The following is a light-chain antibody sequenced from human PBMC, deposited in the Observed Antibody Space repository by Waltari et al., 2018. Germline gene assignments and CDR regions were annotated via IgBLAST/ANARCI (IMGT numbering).Light chain of an antibody. V-gene: IGLV2-8*01. CDR2: EVS. CDR3: SSFAGYNTPFV. Sequence: QSALTQPPSASGSPGQSVTTSCTGTSSDVGRYNYVSWYQHHPGEAPKLIISEVSKRPSGLPDRFSGSKSGNKASLTVSGLQPEDEADYYCSSFAGYNTPFVFGTGTKVTVL. CDR1: SSDVGRYNY. J-gene: IGLJ1*01.